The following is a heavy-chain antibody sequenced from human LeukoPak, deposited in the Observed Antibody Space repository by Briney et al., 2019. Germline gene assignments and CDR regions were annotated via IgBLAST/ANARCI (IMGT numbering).Heavy chain of an antibody. V-gene: IGHV1-3*01. D-gene: IGHD3-22*01. CDR3: ARVPLHDSSGHYYPH. J-gene: IGHJ1*01. CDR2: INGGNGDA. Sequence: ASVKVSCKTSGNTFTNYGMHWVRQAPGQSLEWMGWINGGNGDAKYSQNFQGRVTIIRDTSASTAYMELSSLRSEDTAVYYCARVPLHDSSGHYYPHWGQGTLVTVSS. CDR1: GNTFTNYG.